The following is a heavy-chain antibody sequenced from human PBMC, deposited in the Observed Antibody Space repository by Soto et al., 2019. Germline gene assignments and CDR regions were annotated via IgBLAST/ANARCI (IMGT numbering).Heavy chain of an antibody. CDR3: ASQNFFLVPAAPPPAPYYSSGMDV. D-gene: IGHD2-2*01. Sequence: PGESLKISCKGSGYSFTSYWIGWVRQMPGKGLEWMGIIYPGDSDTRYSPSLQGQVTISADKSISTVYLQWSSLKASDTAMYYWASQNFFLVPAAPPPAPYYSSGMDVWGQGTTVTVS. J-gene: IGHJ6*02. CDR2: IYPGDSDT. V-gene: IGHV5-51*01. CDR1: GYSFTSYW.